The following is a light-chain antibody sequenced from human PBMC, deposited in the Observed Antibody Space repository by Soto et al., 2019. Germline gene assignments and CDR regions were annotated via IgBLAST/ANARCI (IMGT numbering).Light chain of an antibody. CDR2: AAS. J-gene: IGKJ2*01. CDR1: QGIRNW. Sequence: DIQMTQSPSSVAASIGDRVTITCRASQGIRNWLAWYQQTPGKAPELLIFAASSMQSGVPSRFSGRGSGTEFTLTIDSLQPEDFATYYCQQYSSYSPYTFGQGTKVDIK. V-gene: IGKV1D-12*01. CDR3: QQYSSYSPYT.